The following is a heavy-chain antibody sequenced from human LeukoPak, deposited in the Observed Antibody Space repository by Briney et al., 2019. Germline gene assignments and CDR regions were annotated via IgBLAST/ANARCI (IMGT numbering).Heavy chain of an antibody. CDR2: ISGSGGST. CDR3: AKLSRDGDNLIIGAAAFDI. J-gene: IGHJ3*02. D-gene: IGHD5-24*01. Sequence: GGSLRLSCAASGFTFSSYGMSWVRQAPGKGLEWVSAISGSGGSTYYADSVKGRFTISRDNSKNTLYLQMNSLRAEDTAVYYCAKLSRDGDNLIIGAAAFDIWGQGTMVTVSS. V-gene: IGHV3-23*01. CDR1: GFTFSSYG.